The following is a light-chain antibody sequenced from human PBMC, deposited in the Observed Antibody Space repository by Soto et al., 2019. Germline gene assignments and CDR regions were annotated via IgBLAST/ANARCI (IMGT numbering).Light chain of an antibody. CDR1: QTITLNY. V-gene: IGKV3-20*01. CDR3: QQYGSAPYT. J-gene: IGKJ2*01. CDR2: GAS. Sequence: PGDGATLSCRASQTITLNYLAWYQQKPGQAPRLLISGASSRATGIPDRFSGSGSGTDFTLTISRLEPEDFAVYYCQQYGSAPYTFGHGTKVESK.